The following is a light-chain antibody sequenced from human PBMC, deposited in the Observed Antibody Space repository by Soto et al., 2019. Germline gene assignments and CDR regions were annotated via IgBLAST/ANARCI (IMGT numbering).Light chain of an antibody. Sequence: QSVLTQPPSVSGAPGQRVTISCTGSSSNIGTGYDVHWYQQLPGTAPKLLIYGNSNRPSGVTDRFTGSKSGTSASLAITGLQAEDEADYYCQSYDSSLSVLFGTGTKATVL. CDR2: GNS. CDR3: QSYDSSLSVL. J-gene: IGLJ1*01. CDR1: SSNIGTGYD. V-gene: IGLV1-40*01.